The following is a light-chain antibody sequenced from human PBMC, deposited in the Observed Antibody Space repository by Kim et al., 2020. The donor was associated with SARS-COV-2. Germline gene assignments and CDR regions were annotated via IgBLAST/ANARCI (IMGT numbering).Light chain of an antibody. J-gene: IGKJ2*01. CDR1: QSVLYSANNKDY. V-gene: IGKV4-1*01. CDR3: QQCYSTPPT. Sequence: RATINCKSSQSVLYSANNKDYLAWYQQKPGQPPKLLIYWASTRESGVPDRFSGSGAGTDFTLTISSLQAEDVAIYYCQQCYSTPPTFGQGTKLEI. CDR2: WAS.